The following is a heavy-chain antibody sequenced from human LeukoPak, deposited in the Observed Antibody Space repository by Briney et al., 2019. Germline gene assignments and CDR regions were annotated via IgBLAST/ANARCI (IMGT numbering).Heavy chain of an antibody. V-gene: IGHV3-74*01. D-gene: IGHD3-22*01. CDR1: GFTFSSYW. Sequence: PGGSLRLSCAASGFTFSSYWMHWVRQAPGKGLVWVSHINSDGSSTSYADSVKGRFTISRDNAKNTLYLQMNSLRAEDTAVYYCARGIHYYDSSGPSFDYWGQGTLVTVSS. J-gene: IGHJ4*02. CDR2: INSDGSST. CDR3: ARGIHYYDSSGPSFDY.